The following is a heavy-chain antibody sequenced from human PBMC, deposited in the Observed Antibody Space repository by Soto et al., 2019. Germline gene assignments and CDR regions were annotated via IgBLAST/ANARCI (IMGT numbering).Heavy chain of an antibody. Sequence: QDQLVQSGVEVKKPGASVKVSCKASGYSFTNYGITWVRQAPGQGFEWMGWISAYNGNTNYAQKFQGRVTMTPEASTRTPYLELRSLRSDDTAVYYCARDRGVAPPVAGNTHYYYYMDVWGKGTTVTVSS. CDR2: ISAYNGNT. CDR3: ARDRGVAPPVAGNTHYYYYMDV. J-gene: IGHJ6*03. D-gene: IGHD6-19*01. V-gene: IGHV1-18*01. CDR1: GYSFTNYG.